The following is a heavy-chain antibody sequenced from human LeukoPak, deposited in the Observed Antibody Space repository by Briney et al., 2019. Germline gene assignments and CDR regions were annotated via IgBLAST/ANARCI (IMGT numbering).Heavy chain of an antibody. CDR3: ARDPHAGAIAKNRPFDV. J-gene: IGHJ3*01. CDR1: GGSISGTSYS. Sequence: TSETLSLTCSVSGGSISGTSYSWAWIRQPPGKGLEWIGSIDYSGSTYNNPSLKSRITMSVDTSKNQFSLILTPVTAADTAVYYCARDPHAGAIAKNRPFDVWGQGTLVSVSS. D-gene: IGHD6-13*01. CDR2: IDYSGST. V-gene: IGHV4-39*07.